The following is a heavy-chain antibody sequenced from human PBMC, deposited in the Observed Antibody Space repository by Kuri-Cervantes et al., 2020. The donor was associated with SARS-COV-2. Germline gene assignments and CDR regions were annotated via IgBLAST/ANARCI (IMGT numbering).Heavy chain of an antibody. Sequence: LSLTCAASVFTGRSYAMHWVRQAPGKGVEWVALISYDGSNKFYADSVKGRFTISRDNSSNTLYLQMNGMRAEDTALYYCAKDSVHQLLYVGSAEYFHNWGQGTLVTVSS. CDR1: VFTGRSYA. CDR2: ISYDGSNK. CDR3: AKDSVHQLLYVGSAEYFHN. D-gene: IGHD2-2*02. J-gene: IGHJ1*01. V-gene: IGHV3-30*18.